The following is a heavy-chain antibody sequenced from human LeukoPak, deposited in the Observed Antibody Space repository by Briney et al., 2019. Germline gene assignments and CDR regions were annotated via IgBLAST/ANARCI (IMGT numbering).Heavy chain of an antibody. CDR1: GFTFSSYA. CDR3: ARGVTIFGVAGPDAFDI. Sequence: PGGSLRLSCAASGFTFSSYAMSWVRQAPGKGLEWVSAISGSGGSTYYADSVKGRFTISRDNSKNTLYLQMNSLRAEDTAVYYCARGVTIFGVAGPDAFDIWGQGTMVTVSS. D-gene: IGHD3-3*01. V-gene: IGHV3-23*01. J-gene: IGHJ3*02. CDR2: ISGSGGST.